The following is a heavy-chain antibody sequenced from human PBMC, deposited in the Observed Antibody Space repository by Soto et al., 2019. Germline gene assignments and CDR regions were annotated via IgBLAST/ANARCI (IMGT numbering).Heavy chain of an antibody. CDR1: DDSINSDKYY. V-gene: IGHV4-39*01. CDR2: IYYRGNA. Sequence: SETLSLTCSVSDDSINSDKYYWSWIRKPTGKGLEWIGSIYYRGNAYYNPSLQTRVTISLDKSKSQFSLKLNSVTAADSAVYFCARLEGLATISYYFDFWGPGALVTVSS. J-gene: IGHJ4*02. D-gene: IGHD3-9*01. CDR3: ARLEGLATISYYFDF.